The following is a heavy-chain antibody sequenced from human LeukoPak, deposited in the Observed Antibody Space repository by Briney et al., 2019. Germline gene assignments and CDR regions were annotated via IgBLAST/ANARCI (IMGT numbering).Heavy chain of an antibody. V-gene: IGHV3-23*01. D-gene: IGHD1-14*01. CDR3: AKVSGGGLYYDGMDV. CDR2: ISGSGGTT. CDR1: GFTFNNYA. Sequence: GGSLRFSCAASGFTFNNYAMNWVRQAPGKGLEWVSIISGSGGTTYYADSVKGRFTISRDSSKNTLYLQMNSLRAEDTAVYYCAKVSGGGLYYDGMDVWGQGTTVTVSS. J-gene: IGHJ6*02.